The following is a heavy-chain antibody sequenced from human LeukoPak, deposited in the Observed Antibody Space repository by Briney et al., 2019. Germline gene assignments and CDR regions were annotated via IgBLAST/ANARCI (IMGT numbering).Heavy chain of an antibody. CDR3: ASRVAGSPFDY. CDR2: ISGSGVGT. J-gene: IGHJ4*02. CDR1: GFTFNNYA. V-gene: IGHV3-23*01. Sequence: GGSLRLSCAASGFTFNNYAMTWVRQAPGKGLEWVSVISGSGVGTSYADSVKGRFTISRDNSKNTLYLQMNSLRAEDTAVYYCASRVAGSPFDYWGQGTLVTVSS. D-gene: IGHD6-19*01.